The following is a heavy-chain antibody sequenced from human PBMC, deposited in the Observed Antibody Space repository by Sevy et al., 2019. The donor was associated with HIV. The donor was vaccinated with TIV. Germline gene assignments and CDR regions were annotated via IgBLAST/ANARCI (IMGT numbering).Heavy chain of an antibody. CDR3: AREGSYGDYMLSYYYGMDV. CDR1: GFSFRSYW. J-gene: IGHJ6*02. V-gene: IGHV3-7*01. Sequence: GGSLRLSCAASGFSFRSYWMTWVRQAPGKGLEWVGSIYQDGSEKYYMDSVKGRFTVSRDNAKNSLFLQMNSLRVEDTAVYYCAREGSYGDYMLSYYYGMDVWGQGTTVTVSS. CDR2: IYQDGSEK. D-gene: IGHD4-17*01.